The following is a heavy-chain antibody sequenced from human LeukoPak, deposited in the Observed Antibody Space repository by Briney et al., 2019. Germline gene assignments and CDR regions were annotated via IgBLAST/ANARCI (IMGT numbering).Heavy chain of an antibody. V-gene: IGHV4-34*01. J-gene: IGHJ4*02. CDR1: GGSFSGYY. D-gene: IGHD3-10*01. CDR2: INHSGST. CDR3: ARQLSYYYGSGSYVDY. Sequence: SETLSLTCAVYGGSFSGYYWSWIRQPPGKGLEWIGEINHSGSTTYNPSLKSRVTISIDTSKNQFSLKLSSVTAADTAVYYCARQLSYYYGSGSYVDYWGQGTLVTVSS.